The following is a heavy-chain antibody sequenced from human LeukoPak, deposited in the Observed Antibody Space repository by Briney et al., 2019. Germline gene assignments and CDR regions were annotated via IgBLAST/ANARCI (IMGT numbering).Heavy chain of an antibody. CDR1: GFTFSSYW. V-gene: IGHV3-7*01. D-gene: IGHD4-17*01. CDR2: IKQDGSEK. Sequence: QSGGSLRLSCAASGFTFSSYWMSWVRQAPGKGLEWVANIKQDGSEKYYVDSVKGRFTISRDNAKNSLYLQMNSLRAEDTAVYYCARCDRIYGDYKLDYWGQGTLVTVSS. CDR3: ARCDRIYGDYKLDY. J-gene: IGHJ4*02.